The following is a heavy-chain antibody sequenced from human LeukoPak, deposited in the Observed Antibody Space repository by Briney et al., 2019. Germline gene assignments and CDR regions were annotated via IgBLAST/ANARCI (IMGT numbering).Heavy chain of an antibody. Sequence: SETLSLTCTVSGYSISSGYYWGWIRQPPGKGLEWIGSIYHSGSTYYNPSLKSRVTISVDTSKNQFSLKLSSVTAADTAVYYCAREYSNYLNNWFDPWGQGTLVTVSS. D-gene: IGHD4-11*01. CDR1: GYSISSGYY. CDR2: IYHSGST. CDR3: AREYSNYLNNWFDP. J-gene: IGHJ5*02. V-gene: IGHV4-38-2*02.